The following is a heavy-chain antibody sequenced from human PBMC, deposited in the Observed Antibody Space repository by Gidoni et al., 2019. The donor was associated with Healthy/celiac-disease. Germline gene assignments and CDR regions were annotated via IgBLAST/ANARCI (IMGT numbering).Heavy chain of an antibody. CDR3: AHRRNYDYIWVSYRPGGYFNL. V-gene: IGHV2-5*02. Sequence: QITLKESGPTLVTPTQTLTLTCPFSGFSLRTSGVRVGWFRQPPGKALEWLALIFWDDVKRYSPSLKSRRTIAKDTTENQMVLTITNMDPVDTAPYYCAHRRNYDYIWVSYRPGGYFNLWSRGTLVTVSS. CDR1: GFSLRTSGVR. CDR2: IFWDDVK. J-gene: IGHJ2*01. D-gene: IGHD3-16*02.